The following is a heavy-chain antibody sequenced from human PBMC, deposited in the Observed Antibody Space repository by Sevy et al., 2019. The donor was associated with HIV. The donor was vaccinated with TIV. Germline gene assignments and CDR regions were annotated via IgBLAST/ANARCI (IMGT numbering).Heavy chain of an antibody. CDR1: GGSISSGNYY. CDR2: IHASGST. V-gene: IGHV4-61*02. CDR3: ARLVREGATYPDY. D-gene: IGHD1-26*01. Sequence: SETLSLTCTVSGGSISSGNYYWSWIRQPAGKGLEWIGRIHASGSTNYKSSLKSRVTMSVDKSKNQFSLRVTSVTAADTAVYYCARLVREGATYPDYWGQGTLVTVSS. J-gene: IGHJ4*02.